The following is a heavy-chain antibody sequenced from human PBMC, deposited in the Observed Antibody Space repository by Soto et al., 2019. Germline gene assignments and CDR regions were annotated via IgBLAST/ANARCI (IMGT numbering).Heavy chain of an antibody. J-gene: IGHJ6*02. Sequence: ASVKVSCKASGYTFTSYAMHWVRQAPGQRLEWMGWINAGNGNTKYSQKFQGRVTITRDTSASTAYMELSSLRSENTAVYYCARGGYGDYYYYYGMDVWGQGTTVTVSS. V-gene: IGHV1-3*01. CDR1: GYTFTSYA. CDR2: INAGNGNT. D-gene: IGHD4-17*01. CDR3: ARGGYGDYYYYYGMDV.